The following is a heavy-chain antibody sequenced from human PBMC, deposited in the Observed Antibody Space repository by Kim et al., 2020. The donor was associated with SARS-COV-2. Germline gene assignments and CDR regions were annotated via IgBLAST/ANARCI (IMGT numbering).Heavy chain of an antibody. CDR3: ATGVALQSAAGID. Sequence: SETLSLTCTVSGGSISSGGYYWSWIRQHPGKGLEWIGYIYYSGSTYYNPSLKSRVTISVDTSKNQFSLKLSSVTAADTAVYHCATGVALQSAAGIDWGQGTLVTVSS. CDR1: GGSISSGGYY. V-gene: IGHV4-31*03. J-gene: IGHJ4*02. D-gene: IGHD6-13*01. CDR2: IYYSGST.